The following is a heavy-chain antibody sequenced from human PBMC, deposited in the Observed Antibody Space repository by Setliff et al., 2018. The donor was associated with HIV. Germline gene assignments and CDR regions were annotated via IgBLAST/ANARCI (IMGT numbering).Heavy chain of an antibody. CDR3: ARVYYYGSPHMDV. Sequence: SETLSLTCVVSGYSISSGYYWGWSRQPPGKGLEWCRSIYHSGSTYYNPSLKSRVTISEDTSKNQYSLKLSSLTAADTAVYYCARVYYYGSPHMDVWGQGTTVTVSS. D-gene: IGHD3-10*01. V-gene: IGHV4-38-2*01. J-gene: IGHJ6*02. CDR1: GYSISSGYY. CDR2: IYHSGST.